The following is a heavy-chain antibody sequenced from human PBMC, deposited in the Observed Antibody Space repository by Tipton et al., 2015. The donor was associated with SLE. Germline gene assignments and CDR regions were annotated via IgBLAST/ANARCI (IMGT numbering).Heavy chain of an antibody. CDR2: IFYGEST. V-gene: IGHV4-39*07. J-gene: IGHJ5*02. D-gene: IGHD2-15*01. CDR1: GDSVSSSNYY. Sequence: TLSLTCTVSGDSVSSSNYYWGWIRQPPGKGLEWIGTIFYGESTYYNPSLKSRVTISIDTSKNHFSLKLTSVTAADTAVYYCARDSRIGWFDPWGQGTLVTVSP. CDR3: ARDSRIGWFDP.